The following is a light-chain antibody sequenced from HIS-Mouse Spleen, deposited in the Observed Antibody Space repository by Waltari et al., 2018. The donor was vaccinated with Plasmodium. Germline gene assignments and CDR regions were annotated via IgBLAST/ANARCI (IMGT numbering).Light chain of an antibody. CDR3: QQYGSSPPYT. CDR2: GAS. V-gene: IGKV3-20*01. J-gene: IGKJ2*01. CDR1: QSVSSSY. Sequence: EIVLTQSPGTLSLSPAERATLSCRASQSVSSSYLACYQQKPGQAPRLLIYGASSRATGIPDRFSGSGSETDFTLTISRLEPEDFAVYYCQQYGSSPPYTFGQGTKLEIK.